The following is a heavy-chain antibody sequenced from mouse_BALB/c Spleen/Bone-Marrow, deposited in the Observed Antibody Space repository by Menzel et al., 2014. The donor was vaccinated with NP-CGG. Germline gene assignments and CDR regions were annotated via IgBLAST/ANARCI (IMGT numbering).Heavy chain of an antibody. CDR2: IYPSDSYT. Sequence: QVQLQQSGAELVRPGASVKLSCKASGYTSTSYWVNWVKQRPGQGLEWIGNIYPSDSYTNYNQKFKDKATLTVDKSSSTAYMQLSSPTSEDSAVYYCTRAGATVPFDYWGQGTTLTVSS. CDR3: TRAGATVPFDY. J-gene: IGHJ2*01. CDR1: GYTSTSYW. V-gene: IGHV1-69*02. D-gene: IGHD1-1*01.